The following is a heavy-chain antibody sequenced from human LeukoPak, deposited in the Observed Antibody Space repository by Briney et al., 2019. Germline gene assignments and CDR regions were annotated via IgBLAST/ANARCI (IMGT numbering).Heavy chain of an antibody. CDR1: GGSISRSSYY. V-gene: IGHV4-39*01. J-gene: IGHJ4*02. D-gene: IGHD3-9*01. Sequence: SETLSLTCTVSGGSISRSSYYWGWIREPPGKGREWSGSIYYSGSTYYNPSLKRRVTISVDTSKNQFSLKLSSVTAADTAVYYCAGLYLVTYYFDYWGQGTLVTVSS. CDR3: AGLYLVTYYFDY. CDR2: IYYSGST.